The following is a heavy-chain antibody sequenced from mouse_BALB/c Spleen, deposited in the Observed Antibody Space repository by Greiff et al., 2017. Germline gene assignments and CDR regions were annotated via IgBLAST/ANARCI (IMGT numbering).Heavy chain of an antibody. V-gene: IGHV3-2*02. Sequence: EVQLQESGPGLVKPSQSLSLTCTVTGYSITSDYAWNWIRQFPGNKLEWMGYISYSGSTSYNPSLKSRISITRDTSKNQFFLQLNSVTTEDTATYYCARGVYYGNYGAMDYWGQGTLVTVSA. J-gene: IGHJ3*01. CDR3: ARGVYYGNYGAMDY. D-gene: IGHD2-1*01. CDR2: ISYSGST. CDR1: GYSITSDYA.